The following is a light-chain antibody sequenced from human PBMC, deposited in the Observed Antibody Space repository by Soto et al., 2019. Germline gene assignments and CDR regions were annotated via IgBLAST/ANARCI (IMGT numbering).Light chain of an antibody. CDR3: CSYEISSTFGV. V-gene: IGLV2-23*02. J-gene: IGLJ2*01. CDR2: EAS. CDR1: SSDVGSYNY. Sequence: QSVLTQPASVSGSPGQSITISCTGTSSDVGSYNYVSWYQQHPGKAPKLIIYEASKRPSGVSNRFSGSKSGNTASLTISGLQAEDEANYYCCSYEISSTFGVFGGGTQLTVL.